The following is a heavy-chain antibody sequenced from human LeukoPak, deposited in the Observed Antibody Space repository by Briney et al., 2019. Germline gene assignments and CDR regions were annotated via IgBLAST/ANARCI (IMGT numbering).Heavy chain of an antibody. CDR2: IYTSGST. Sequence: PSETLSHTCTVSGGSISSGSYYWSWIRQPAGKGLEWIGRIYTSGSTNYNPSLKSRVTISVDTSKNQFSLKLSSVTAADTAVYYCAREGTVSSLDYWGQGTLVTVSS. CDR3: AREGTVSSLDY. CDR1: GGSISSGSYY. V-gene: IGHV4-61*02. J-gene: IGHJ4*02. D-gene: IGHD4-17*01.